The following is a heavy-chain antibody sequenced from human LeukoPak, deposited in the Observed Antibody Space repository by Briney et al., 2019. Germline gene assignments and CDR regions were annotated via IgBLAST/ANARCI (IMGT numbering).Heavy chain of an antibody. J-gene: IGHJ4*02. V-gene: IGHV4-4*07. CDR1: GGSISSYY. Sequence: SSETLSLTCTVSGGSISSYYWSWIRQPAGKGLEWIGRIYTSGSTNYNPSLKIRVTMSVDTSKNQFSLKLSSVTAADTAVYYCARIDSSGWYLYYFDYWGQGTLVTVSS. CDR2: IYTSGST. D-gene: IGHD6-19*01. CDR3: ARIDSSGWYLYYFDY.